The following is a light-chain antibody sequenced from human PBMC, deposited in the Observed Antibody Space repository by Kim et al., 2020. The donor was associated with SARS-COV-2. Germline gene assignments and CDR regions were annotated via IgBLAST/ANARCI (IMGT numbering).Light chain of an antibody. V-gene: IGLV4-69*01. Sequence: VRLTCTLSRWHSSYAIAWHQKQPEKGPRYLMKLNSDGSHRKGDGIPDRFSVSSSGAERYLTISSLQSEDEADYYCQAWDTAVQGVFGGGTQLTVL. J-gene: IGLJ3*02. CDR1: RWHSSYA. CDR3: QAWDTAVQGV. CDR2: LNSDGSH.